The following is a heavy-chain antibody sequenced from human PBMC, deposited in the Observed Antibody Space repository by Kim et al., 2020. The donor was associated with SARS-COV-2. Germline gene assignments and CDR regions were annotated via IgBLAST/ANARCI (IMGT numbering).Heavy chain of an antibody. D-gene: IGHD6-13*01. CDR3: AREEGIAAAGDY. J-gene: IGHJ4*02. Sequence: YYNPSLKSRVTISVDTSKNQFSLKLSSVTAADTAVYYCAREEGIAAAGDYWGQGTLVTVSS. V-gene: IGHV4-31*02.